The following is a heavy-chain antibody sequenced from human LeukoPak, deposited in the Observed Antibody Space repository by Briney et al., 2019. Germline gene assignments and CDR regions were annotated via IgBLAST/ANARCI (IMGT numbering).Heavy chain of an antibody. D-gene: IGHD2-2*01. CDR3: ARLTSNGATYFEY. CDR2: IYYSGST. Sequence: PSGTLSLTCTVSGGSISSGSYYWGWIRQPPGKGLEWIGRIYYSGSTYYNPSLQSRVTISIDTSKNQFSLKLSSVTAADTAVYYCARLTSNGATYFEYWGQGTLVTVSS. V-gene: IGHV4-39*01. CDR1: GGSISSGSYY. J-gene: IGHJ4*02.